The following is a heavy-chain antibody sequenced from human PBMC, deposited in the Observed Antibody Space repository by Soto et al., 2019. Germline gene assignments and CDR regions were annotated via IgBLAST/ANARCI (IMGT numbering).Heavy chain of an antibody. CDR2: IIPIFGTA. J-gene: IGHJ3*02. CDR3: ASPKRTFFEWPPTI. V-gene: IGHV1-69*13. CDR1: GGTFSSYA. Sequence: RASVKVSCKASGGTFSSYAISWVRQAPGQGLEWMGGIIPIFGTANYAQKFQGRVTITADESTSTAYMELSSLRSEDTAVYYCASPKRTFFEWPPTIWGQGTMVTVSS. D-gene: IGHD3-3*01.